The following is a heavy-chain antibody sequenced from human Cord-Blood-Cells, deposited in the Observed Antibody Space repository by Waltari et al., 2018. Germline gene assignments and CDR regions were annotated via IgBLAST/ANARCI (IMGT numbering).Heavy chain of an antibody. CDR3: ASFKMGGGYFDY. V-gene: IGHV4-39*01. CDR1: GGPISSSSYY. CDR2: IYYSGST. Sequence: QLQLQESGPGLVKPSETLSLTCTVSGGPISSSSYYWGWIRQPPGKGLEWIGSIYYSGSTSYNPSLKSRVTISVDTSKNQFSLKLSSVTAADTAVYYCASFKMGGGYFDYWGQGTLVTVSS. D-gene: IGHD3-16*01. J-gene: IGHJ4*02.